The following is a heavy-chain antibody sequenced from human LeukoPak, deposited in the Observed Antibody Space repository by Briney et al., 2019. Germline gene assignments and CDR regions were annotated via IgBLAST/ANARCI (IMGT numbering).Heavy chain of an antibody. CDR3: ARSYDSGGYYFDY. Sequence: PSETLSLTCTVSGGSISSGDYYWSWIRQPPGKGLEWIGYIYYSGSTYYNPSLKSRVTISVDTSKNQFSLKLSSVTAADTAVYYCARSYDSGGYYFDYWGQGTLVAVSS. V-gene: IGHV4-30-4*01. CDR1: GGSISSGDYY. D-gene: IGHD3-22*01. CDR2: IYYSGST. J-gene: IGHJ4*02.